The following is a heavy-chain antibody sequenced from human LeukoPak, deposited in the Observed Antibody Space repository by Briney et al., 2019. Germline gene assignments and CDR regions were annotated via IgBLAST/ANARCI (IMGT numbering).Heavy chain of an antibody. J-gene: IGHJ6*02. CDR3: ARDDYDYGDPVYYYYYGMDV. D-gene: IGHD4-17*01. CDR2: IYYSGST. V-gene: IGHV4-39*07. CDR1: GGSISSSSYY. Sequence: SETLSLTCTVSGGSISSSSYYWGWIRQPPGKGLEWIGSIYYSGSTYYNPSLKSRVTISVDTSKNQFSLKLSSVTAADTAVYYCARDDYDYGDPVYYYYYGMDVWGQGTTVTVSS.